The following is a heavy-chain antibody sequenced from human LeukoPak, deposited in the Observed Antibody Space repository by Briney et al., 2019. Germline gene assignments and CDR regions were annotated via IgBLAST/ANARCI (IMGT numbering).Heavy chain of an antibody. CDR2: ISYDGSNK. D-gene: IGHD3-22*01. V-gene: IGHV3-30*04. CDR1: GFTFSSYA. CDR3: ARDARPYYDSSGYYLY. J-gene: IGHJ4*02. Sequence: PGGSLRLSCAASGFTFSSYAMHWVRQAPGKGLEWVAVISYDGSNKYYADSVKGRFTISRDNSKNTLYLQMNSLRAEDTAVYYCARDARPYYDSSGYYLYWGQGTLVTVSS.